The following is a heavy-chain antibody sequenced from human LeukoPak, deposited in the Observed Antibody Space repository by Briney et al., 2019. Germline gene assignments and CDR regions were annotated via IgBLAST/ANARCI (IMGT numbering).Heavy chain of an antibody. CDR3: ARDYADYVGYFFFDY. CDR2: ISGGGETT. Sequence: GGSLRLSCAASGFTFNNYAMNWVRQAPGKGLEWVSSISGGGETTYYADSAKGRFTISRGNSQNTLYLQMNGLRAEDTAVYYCARDYADYVGYFFFDYWGQGTLVTVSS. J-gene: IGHJ4*02. CDR1: GFTFNNYA. D-gene: IGHD4-17*01. V-gene: IGHV3-23*01.